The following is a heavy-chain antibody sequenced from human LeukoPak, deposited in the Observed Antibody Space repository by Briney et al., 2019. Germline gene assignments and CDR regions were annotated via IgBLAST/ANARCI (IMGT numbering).Heavy chain of an antibody. J-gene: IGHJ6*02. V-gene: IGHV4-34*01. D-gene: IGHD3-3*01. Sequence: PSETLSLTCAVYGGSFSGYYWSWIRQPPSKGLEWIGEINHSGSTSYNPSLKSRVTISVDTSKSQFSLKLSSVTAADTAVYFCARFLSGTHGMDVWGQGTTVTVSS. CDR2: INHSGST. CDR3: ARFLSGTHGMDV. CDR1: GGSFSGYY.